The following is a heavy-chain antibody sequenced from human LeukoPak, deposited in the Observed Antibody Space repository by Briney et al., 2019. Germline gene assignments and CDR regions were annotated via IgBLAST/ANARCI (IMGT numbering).Heavy chain of an antibody. CDR2: MNPNSGNT. CDR1: GYTFTSYD. Sequence: GASVKVSCKASGYTFTSYDINWVRQAPGQGLEWMGWMNPNSGNTGYAQKFQGRVTMTRNTSISTAYMELSSLRSEDTAVYYCARDGDCSSTSCYTANYYYYMDVWGKGTTVTVSS. J-gene: IGHJ6*03. CDR3: ARDGDCSSTSCYTANYYYYMDV. V-gene: IGHV1-8*01. D-gene: IGHD2-2*02.